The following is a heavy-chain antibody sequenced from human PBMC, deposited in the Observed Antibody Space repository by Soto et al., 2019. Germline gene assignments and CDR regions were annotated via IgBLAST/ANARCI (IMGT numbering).Heavy chain of an antibody. Sequence: SVKVSCKASGGTFSSYAISWVRQAPGQGLEWMGGIIPIFGTANYAQKFQGRVTITADESTSTAYMELSSLRSEDTAVYYCARETPTYYYDSSGPGPFDYWGQGTLVTAPQ. CDR2: IIPIFGTA. CDR3: ARETPTYYYDSSGPGPFDY. V-gene: IGHV1-69*13. J-gene: IGHJ4*02. CDR1: GGTFSSYA. D-gene: IGHD3-22*01.